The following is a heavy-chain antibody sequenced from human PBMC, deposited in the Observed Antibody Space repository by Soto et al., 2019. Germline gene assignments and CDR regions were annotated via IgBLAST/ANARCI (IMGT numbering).Heavy chain of an antibody. D-gene: IGHD3-10*01. V-gene: IGHV1-3*05. CDR2: INAGNGNT. J-gene: IGHJ5*02. CDR3: ARGTPVWFDP. CDR1: GYTFSDYA. Sequence: QVQLVQSGAEEKKPGASVKVSCKASGYTFSDYAIHWVRQAPGQRPEWMGWINAGNGNTKYSQKFQGRVTITRDTSASTASMELSSLRSEDTAVYYCARGTPVWFDPWGQGTLVTVSS.